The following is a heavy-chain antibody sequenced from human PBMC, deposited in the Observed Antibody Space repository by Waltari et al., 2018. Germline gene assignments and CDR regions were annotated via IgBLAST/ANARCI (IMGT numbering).Heavy chain of an antibody. V-gene: IGHV3-48*03. CDR3: ARNSHSRYDADYYGIDV. D-gene: IGHD5-12*01. CDR1: GTGLYSSH. Sequence: EVLYMESGRRLVQPGGSLSLSWAASGTGLYSSHMNWVRQAPGKGLEWVAYISKSGSTIHYAASVKCRFTISRDNARSSLSLEMNSLRAEDTAMYYCARNSHSRYDADYYGIDVWGQGTTVTVSS. CDR2: ISKSGSTI. J-gene: IGHJ6*02.